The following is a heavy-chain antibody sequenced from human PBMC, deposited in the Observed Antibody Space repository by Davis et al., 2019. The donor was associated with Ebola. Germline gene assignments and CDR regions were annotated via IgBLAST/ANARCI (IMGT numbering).Heavy chain of an antibody. CDR3: ALTNIPVADPAHFDS. J-gene: IGHJ4*02. Sequence: GESLKISCKGSGYSFTSYWIGWVRQMPGKGLEWMGIINPADPDTRYSPSFQGQVTISADRSTSTAYLQWSSLKASDTAMYYCALTNIPVADPAHFDSWGQGALVTVSS. D-gene: IGHD6-19*01. CDR1: GYSFTSYW. CDR2: INPADPDT. V-gene: IGHV5-51*01.